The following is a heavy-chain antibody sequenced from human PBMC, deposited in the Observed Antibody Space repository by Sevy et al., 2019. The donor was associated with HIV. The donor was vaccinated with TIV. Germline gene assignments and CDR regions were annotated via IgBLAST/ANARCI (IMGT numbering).Heavy chain of an antibody. V-gene: IGHV3-43*01. CDR2: INWDGDNT. Sequence: GGSLRLSCAASGFTFDDYTMYWVRQPPGGGLEWVSLINWDGDNTYYEESVRGRFSVSRDNDKNSLHLQMSSLRTEDSGLYYCARGVRYAGGWAVEFWGQGTLVTVSS. CDR1: GFTFDDYT. CDR3: ARGVRYAGGWAVEF. D-gene: IGHD6-19*01. J-gene: IGHJ4*02.